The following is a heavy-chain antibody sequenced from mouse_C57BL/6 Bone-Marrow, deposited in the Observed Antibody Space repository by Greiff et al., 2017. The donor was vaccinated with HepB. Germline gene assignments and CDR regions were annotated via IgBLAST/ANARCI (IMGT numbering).Heavy chain of an antibody. Sequence: EVKLMESGGGLVQPGGSLKLSCAASGFTFSDYYMYWVRQTPEKRLEWVAYISNGGGSTYYPDTVKGRFTISRDNAKNTLYLQMSRLKSEDTAMYYCARPPHYYGSSSFAYWGQGTLVTVSA. D-gene: IGHD1-1*01. CDR1: GFTFSDYY. V-gene: IGHV5-12*01. J-gene: IGHJ3*01. CDR3: ARPPHYYGSSSFAY. CDR2: ISNGGGST.